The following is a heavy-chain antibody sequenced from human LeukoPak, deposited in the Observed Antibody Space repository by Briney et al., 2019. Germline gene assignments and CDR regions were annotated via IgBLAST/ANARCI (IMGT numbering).Heavy chain of an antibody. V-gene: IGHV1-69*05. Sequence: ASVKVSCKAPGGTFSSYAISWVRQAPGQGLEWMGRIIPIFGTANYAQKFQGRVTITTDESTSTAYMELSSLRSEDTAVYYCARSVFPPEAWFDHWGQGTLVTVSS. CDR2: IIPIFGTA. CDR1: GGTFSSYA. CDR3: ARSVFPPEAWFDH. D-gene: IGHD1-14*01. J-gene: IGHJ5*02.